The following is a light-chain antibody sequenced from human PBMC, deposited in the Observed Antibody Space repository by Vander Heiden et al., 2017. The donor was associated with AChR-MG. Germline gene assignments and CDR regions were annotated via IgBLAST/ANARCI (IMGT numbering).Light chain of an antibody. CDR2: KVS. Sequence: DVVMTQSPLSLPVTLGQPASISCRSSQSLVHSDGNTYLNWFQQRPGQSPRRLIYKVSNRDSGVPDRFSGSGSGTDFTLKISRVEAEDVGVYYCRQGKHWPLTFGGGTKVEIK. J-gene: IGKJ4*01. V-gene: IGKV2-30*02. CDR3: RQGKHWPLT. CDR1: QSLVHSDGNTY.